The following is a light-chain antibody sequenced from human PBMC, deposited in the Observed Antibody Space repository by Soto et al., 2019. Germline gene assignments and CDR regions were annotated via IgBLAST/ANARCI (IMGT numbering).Light chain of an antibody. CDR1: STDVGDSNH. CDR3: NSQTTSGIRV. CDR2: EVS. V-gene: IGLV2-14*01. J-gene: IGLJ1*01. Sequence: QSALTQPASVSGSPGQSITISCTGTSTDVGDSNHVSWYQHHPGKAPKLIIYEVSYRPSGVSNRFSGSMSAYTASLTISGLQAEDEADYYCNSQTTSGIRVFGTGTKV.